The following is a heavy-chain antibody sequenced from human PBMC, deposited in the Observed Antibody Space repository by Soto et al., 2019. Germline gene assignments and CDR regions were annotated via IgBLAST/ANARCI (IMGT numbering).Heavy chain of an antibody. CDR1: GGSISRSNYY. V-gene: IGHV4-39*07. J-gene: IGHJ4*02. Sequence: PSETLSLTCTVSGGSISRSNYYWAWIRQPPGKGLEWIGSIYYSGSTYYNPSLKSRVTISVYTSKNQFSLKLSSVTAADTAVYYCARAYGSGSSLDYWGQGTLVTVSS. CDR3: ARAYGSGSSLDY. D-gene: IGHD3-10*01. CDR2: IYYSGST.